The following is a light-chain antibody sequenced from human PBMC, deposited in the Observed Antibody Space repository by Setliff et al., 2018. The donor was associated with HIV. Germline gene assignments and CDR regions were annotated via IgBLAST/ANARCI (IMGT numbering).Light chain of an antibody. V-gene: IGLV2-14*01. CDR2: DVS. CDR3: GSYAGSKSYV. J-gene: IGLJ1*01. Sequence: QSALPQPASVSGSPGQSITISCTGTSSDIGAYNYVSWYQQHPGKAPKLMIYDVSSRPSGVSNRFSGSKSGNTASLTISGLQAEDEADYYCGSYAGSKSYVFGTGTKVTVL. CDR1: SSDIGAYNY.